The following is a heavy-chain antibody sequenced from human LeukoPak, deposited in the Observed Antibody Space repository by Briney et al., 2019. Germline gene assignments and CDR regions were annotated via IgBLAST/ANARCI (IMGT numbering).Heavy chain of an antibody. CDR3: ARAPGDSSSSLYFDY. J-gene: IGHJ4*02. CDR2: ISYDGSNK. V-gene: IGHV3-30-3*01. D-gene: IGHD6-6*01. Sequence: GGSLRLSCAASGFTFSSYAMHWVRQAPGKGLGWVAVISYDGSNKYYADSVKGRFTISRDNSKNTLYLQMNSLRAEDTAVYYCARAPGDSSSSLYFDYWGQGTLVTVSS. CDR1: GFTFSSYA.